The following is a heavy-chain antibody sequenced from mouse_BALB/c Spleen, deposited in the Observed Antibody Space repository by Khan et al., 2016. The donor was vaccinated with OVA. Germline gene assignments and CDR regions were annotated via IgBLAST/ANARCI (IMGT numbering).Heavy chain of an antibody. CDR1: GFSLTGYG. CDR3: ARAYYGNYREAMDY. Sequence: QVQLKESGPGLVAPSQSLSITCTVSGFSLTGYGVNWVRQPPGKGLEWLGMILGDGSTDYNSALKSRLSISKDNSKSQVFLKMNRLQTDDTARYYCARAYYGNYREAMDYWGQGTSVTVSS. J-gene: IGHJ4*01. V-gene: IGHV2-6-7*01. D-gene: IGHD2-10*01. CDR2: ILGDGST.